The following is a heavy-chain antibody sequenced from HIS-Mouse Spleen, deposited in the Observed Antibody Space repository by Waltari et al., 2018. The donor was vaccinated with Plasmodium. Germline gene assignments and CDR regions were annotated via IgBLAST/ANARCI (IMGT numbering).Heavy chain of an antibody. J-gene: IGHJ6*02. D-gene: IGHD6-13*01. CDR3: ARGPAAAGNWRHYGMDV. CDR2: IYTSGST. Sequence: QVQLQESGPGLVKPSETLSLTCTVSGGSISSYYWSWIRQPAGKGLEWIGRIYTSGSTNYNPSLKSRVPMSVDTSKNQFSLKLSSVTAADTAVYYCARGPAAAGNWRHYGMDVWGQGTTVTVSS. CDR1: GGSISSYY. V-gene: IGHV4-4*07.